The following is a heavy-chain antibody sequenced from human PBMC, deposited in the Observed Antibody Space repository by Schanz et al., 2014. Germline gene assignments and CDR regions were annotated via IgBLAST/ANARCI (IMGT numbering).Heavy chain of an antibody. J-gene: IGHJ4*02. D-gene: IGHD3-22*01. CDR3: AGAFDSSGYYFDY. V-gene: IGHV1-18*01. Sequence: QAQLVQSGAEVKKPGASVKVSCKASGYTFTSYGISWVRQAPGQGLEWMGWISPYNGNTNYAQKLQGRVTMTRNTSISTAYMELSSLRSEDTAVYYCAGAFDSSGYYFDYWGQGTLVTVSS. CDR1: GYTFTSYG. CDR2: ISPYNGNT.